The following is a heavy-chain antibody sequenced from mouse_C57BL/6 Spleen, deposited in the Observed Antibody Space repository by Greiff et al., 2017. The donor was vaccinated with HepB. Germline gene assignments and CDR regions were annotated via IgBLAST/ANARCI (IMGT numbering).Heavy chain of an antibody. J-gene: IGHJ1*03. CDR2: INPSSGYT. CDR1: GYTFTSYW. CDR3: ATNWDEDWYFDV. Sequence: VMLVESGAELAKPGASVKLSCKASGYTFTSYWMHWVKQRPGQGLEWIGYINPSSGYTKYNQKFKDKATLTADKSSSTAYMQLSSLTYEDSAVYYCATNWDEDWYFDVWGTGTTVTVSS. D-gene: IGHD4-1*01. V-gene: IGHV1-7*01.